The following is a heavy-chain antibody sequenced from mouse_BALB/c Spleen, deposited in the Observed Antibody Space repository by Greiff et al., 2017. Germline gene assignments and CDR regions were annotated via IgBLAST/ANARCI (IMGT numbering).Heavy chain of an antibody. CDR1: GYAFSSYW. Sequence: QVQLKQSGAELVRPGSSVKISCKASGYAFSSYWMNWVKQRHGQGLEWIGQIYPGDGDTNYNGKFKGKATLTADKSSSTAYMQLSSLTSEDSAVYYCARSVITSYAMDYWGQGTSVTVSS. V-gene: IGHV1-80*01. J-gene: IGHJ4*01. CDR2: IYPGDGDT. D-gene: IGHD2-4*01. CDR3: ARSVITSYAMDY.